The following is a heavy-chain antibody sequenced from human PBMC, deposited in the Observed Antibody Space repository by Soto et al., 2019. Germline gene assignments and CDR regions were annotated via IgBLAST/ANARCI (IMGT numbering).Heavy chain of an antibody. Sequence: SETLSLTCTVSGGSISSYYWSWIRQPPGKGLEWIGYIYCSGSTNYNPSLKSRVTISVDTSKNQFSLKLSSVTAADTAVYYCARVLAAAGGYFDYWGQGTLVTVSS. V-gene: IGHV4-59*01. D-gene: IGHD6-13*01. CDR1: GGSISSYY. CDR2: IYCSGST. J-gene: IGHJ4*02. CDR3: ARVLAAAGGYFDY.